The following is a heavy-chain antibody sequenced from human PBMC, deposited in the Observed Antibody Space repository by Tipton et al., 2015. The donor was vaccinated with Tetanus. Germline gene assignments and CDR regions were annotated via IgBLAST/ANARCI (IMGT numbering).Heavy chain of an antibody. Sequence: LRLSCTVSGGSITSGTYYWGWIRQPPGKGLEWIGNIYNSGSTYYNPSLKSRVTISVDTSKNQFSLKLNSVTAADTAVYYCARDQARGARGWNYFDYWGQGSLVTVSS. V-gene: IGHV4-31*02. CDR3: ARDQARGARGWNYFDY. CDR1: GGSITSGTYY. J-gene: IGHJ4*02. D-gene: IGHD1-26*01. CDR2: IYNSGST.